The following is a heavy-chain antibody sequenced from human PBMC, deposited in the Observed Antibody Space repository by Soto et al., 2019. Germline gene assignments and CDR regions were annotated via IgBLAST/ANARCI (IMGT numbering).Heavy chain of an antibody. CDR2: IYYSGST. Sequence: SETLSLTCTVSGVSISSHYWILLRQPPGKGLEWVGYIYYSGSTTYNPSLKSRLTISVDTSKNQFSLKLRSVTAADTAVYYCARLGRWLQALDSWGQGTLVTVSS. CDR3: ARLGRWLQALDS. V-gene: IGHV4-59*08. J-gene: IGHJ4*02. CDR1: GVSISSHY. D-gene: IGHD5-12*01.